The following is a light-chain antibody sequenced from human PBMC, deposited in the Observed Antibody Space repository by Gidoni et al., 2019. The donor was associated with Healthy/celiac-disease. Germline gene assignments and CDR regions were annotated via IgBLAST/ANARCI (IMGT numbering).Light chain of an antibody. J-gene: IGKJ2*01. CDR2: GAS. V-gene: IGKV3-15*01. CDR3: QQYNNWPYT. Sequence: ELVMTQSPATLSVSPGERATLSCRASQSVSSNLAWYQQKPGLAPRLLIYGASTRATGIPARFSGSGSGTEFTLTISSLQSEDFAVYYCQQYNNWPYTFGQGTKLEIK. CDR1: QSVSSN.